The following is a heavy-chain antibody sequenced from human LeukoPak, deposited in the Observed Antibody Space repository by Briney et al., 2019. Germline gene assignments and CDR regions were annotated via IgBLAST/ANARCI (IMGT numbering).Heavy chain of an antibody. CDR1: GFTFSAYG. Sequence: GGSLRLSCAASGFTFSAYGMHWVRQAPGKGLEWVAYIRNDGNYNYYADSVKGRFTISRDNSKNTLYLQVTSLSAEDTAVYYCAKDPQLRYVPTGYWGQGALVTVSS. D-gene: IGHD5-12*01. CDR3: AKDPQLRYVPTGY. J-gene: IGHJ4*02. V-gene: IGHV3-30*02. CDR2: IRNDGNYN.